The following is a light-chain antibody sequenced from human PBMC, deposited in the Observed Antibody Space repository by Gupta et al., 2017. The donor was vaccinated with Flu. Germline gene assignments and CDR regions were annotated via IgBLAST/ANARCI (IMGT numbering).Light chain of an antibody. Sequence: DVQMTQSPSTLSASVGDRVSITCRASQSISRWVAWYQQKPGKAPKLLIFQTSTLQSGVPSRFSGSGSGTEFTLSISGRQPDDFATYYCQQYMVRSQFSFGQGTHLEIK. CDR2: QTS. CDR3: QQYMVRSQFS. J-gene: IGKJ2*03. CDR1: QSISRW. V-gene: IGKV1-5*03.